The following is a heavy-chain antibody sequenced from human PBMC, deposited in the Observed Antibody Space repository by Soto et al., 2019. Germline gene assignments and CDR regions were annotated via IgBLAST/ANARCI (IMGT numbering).Heavy chain of an antibody. CDR2: ISYDGSNK. D-gene: IGHD1-26*01. J-gene: IGHJ4*02. V-gene: IGHV3-30-3*01. CDR3: ARENGGLYSGSYHHFDY. Sequence: PGGSLRLSCAASGFTFSSYAMHWVRQAPGKGLEWVAVISYDGSNKYYADSVKGRFTISRDNSKNTLYLQMNSLRAEDTAVYYCARENGGLYSGSYHHFDYWGQGTLVTVSS. CDR1: GFTFSSYA.